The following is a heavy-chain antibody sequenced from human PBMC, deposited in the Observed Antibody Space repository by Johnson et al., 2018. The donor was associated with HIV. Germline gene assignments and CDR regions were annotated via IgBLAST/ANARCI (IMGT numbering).Heavy chain of an antibody. V-gene: IGHV3-7*03. CDR3: ARDRVYDLVEMATSMRRDPGDLEI. Sequence: VQLVESGGGLVQPGGSLRLSCAAPGFTFSFYCMNWVRQAPGKGLEWVANINQDGSEKYYVDSVKGRFTISRDNSKNTLYLQMNSLSAEDTAVYYGARDRVYDLVEMATSMRRDPGDLEIWGQGTMVTVSS. CDR1: GFTFSFYC. CDR2: INQDGSEK. D-gene: IGHD5-24*01. J-gene: IGHJ3*02.